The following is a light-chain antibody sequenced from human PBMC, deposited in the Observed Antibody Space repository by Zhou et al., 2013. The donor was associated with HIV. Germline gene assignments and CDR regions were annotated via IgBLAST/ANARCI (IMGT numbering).Light chain of an antibody. Sequence: DIQMTQSPSSLSASVGDRVTITCQASQDISKYLNWYQQKPGKAPKLLIYDASNLETGVPSRFSGSGSGADFTFTISSLQPEDIATYYCQQYDNLPRPPITFGQGTRLEIK. CDR1: QDISKY. CDR3: QQYDNLPRPPIT. CDR2: DAS. J-gene: IGKJ5*01. V-gene: IGKV1-33*01.